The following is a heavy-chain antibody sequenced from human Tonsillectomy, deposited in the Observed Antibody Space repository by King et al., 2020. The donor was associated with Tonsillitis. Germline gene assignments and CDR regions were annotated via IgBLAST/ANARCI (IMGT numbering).Heavy chain of an antibody. CDR2: IWFDARKT. CDR3: VKDEGYSYGRHYWFDS. Sequence: VQLVESGGGVVQWGGSLRLSCGASGFTFSRYGMHWVRQAPGKGLEWVAMIWFDARKTDYRDSVRGRFTISRDNSRNILYLQIDSLRADDTAVYYCVKDEGYSYGRHYWFDSWGPGTLVTVYS. D-gene: IGHD5-18*01. J-gene: IGHJ5*01. V-gene: IGHV3-30*02. CDR1: GFTFSRYG.